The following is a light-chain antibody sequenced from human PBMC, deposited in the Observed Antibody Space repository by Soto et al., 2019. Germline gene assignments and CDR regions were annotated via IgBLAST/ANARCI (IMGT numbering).Light chain of an antibody. CDR2: LNSDGSH. J-gene: IGLJ1*01. CDR1: SGHSSYD. V-gene: IGLV4-69*01. CDR3: QTWGTGPFV. Sequence: QPVLTQSPSASASLGASVRLTSTLSSGHSSYDIAWHQQQPEKGPRYLMKLNSDGSHSKGDGIPDRFSGSSSGAKRYLTISSLQSEDEADYYCQTWGTGPFVFGTGTKLTVL.